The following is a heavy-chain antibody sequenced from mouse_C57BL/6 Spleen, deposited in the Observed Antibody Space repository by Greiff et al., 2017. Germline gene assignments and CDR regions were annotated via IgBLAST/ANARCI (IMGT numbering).Heavy chain of an antibody. J-gene: IGHJ2*01. V-gene: IGHV1-59*01. CDR2: IDPSDSYT. CDR1: GYTFTSYW. D-gene: IGHD1-1*01. CDR3: ARPGSSNPDY. Sequence: QVQLQQPGAELVRPGPSVKLSCKASGYTFTSYWMHWVKQRPGQGLEWIGVIDPSDSYTNSNQKFKGKATLTVDTSSSTAYMQRSSLTSEDSAVYYCARPGSSNPDYWGQGTTLTVSA.